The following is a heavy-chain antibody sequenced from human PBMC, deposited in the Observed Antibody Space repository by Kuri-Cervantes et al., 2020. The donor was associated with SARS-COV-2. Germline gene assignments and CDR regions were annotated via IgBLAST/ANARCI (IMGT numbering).Heavy chain of an antibody. V-gene: IGHV3-21*01. CDR3: ARVAGEGPIYYYYMDC. CDR2: ISGSGSYI. D-gene: IGHD2-21*01. CDR1: GFTFSSYG. Sequence: GESLKISCAASGFTFSSYGMNWVRQAPGKGLEWVSSISGSGSYIYFADSVKGRFTISKESGENSLYLHMNSLRGDDTAVYYCARVAGEGPIYYYYMDCWGKGTTVTVSS. J-gene: IGHJ6*03.